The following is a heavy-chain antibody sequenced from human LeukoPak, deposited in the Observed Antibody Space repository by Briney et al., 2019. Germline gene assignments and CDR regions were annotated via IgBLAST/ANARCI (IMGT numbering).Heavy chain of an antibody. CDR3: ARRSEFGVLYYMDV. D-gene: IGHD3-16*01. Sequence: GESLRLSCAASGFTFSTYSMNWVRQAPRKGLERVSYISGSSGTIYYADSVKGRFTISRDNAKNSLYLQMNSLRAEDTAVYYCARRSEFGVLYYMDVWGKGTTVTVSS. CDR1: GFTFSTYS. J-gene: IGHJ6*03. CDR2: ISGSSGTI. V-gene: IGHV3-48*01.